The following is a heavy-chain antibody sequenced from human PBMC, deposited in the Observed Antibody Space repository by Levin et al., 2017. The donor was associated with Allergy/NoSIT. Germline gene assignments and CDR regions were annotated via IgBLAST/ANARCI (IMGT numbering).Heavy chain of an antibody. CDR1: GFNLNDYY. V-gene: IGHV3-49*03. CDR3: TRMGTQERFDC. J-gene: IGHJ4*02. CDR2: IRSKAYGGTT. Sequence: GESLKISCTASGFNLNDYYINWFRQAPGKGLEWVGFIRSKAYGGTTEYATSVKGRFTIAIDDSKNIASLGMIGLKAEDTAVYYCTRMGTQERFDCWGQGTLVTVS. D-gene: IGHD5-24*01.